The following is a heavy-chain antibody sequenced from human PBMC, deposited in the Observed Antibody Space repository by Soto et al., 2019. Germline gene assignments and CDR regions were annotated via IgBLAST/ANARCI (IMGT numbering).Heavy chain of an antibody. CDR2: INHSGST. D-gene: IGHD6-6*01. CDR1: GGSFSGYY. Sequence: SETLSLTCAVYGGSFSGYYWSWIRQPPGKGLEWIGEINHSGSTNYNPSLKSRVTMSVDTSKNQFSLKLSSVTAADTAVYYCARAEYSSSSFDYWGQGTLVTVSS. CDR3: ARAEYSSSSFDY. J-gene: IGHJ4*02. V-gene: IGHV4-34*01.